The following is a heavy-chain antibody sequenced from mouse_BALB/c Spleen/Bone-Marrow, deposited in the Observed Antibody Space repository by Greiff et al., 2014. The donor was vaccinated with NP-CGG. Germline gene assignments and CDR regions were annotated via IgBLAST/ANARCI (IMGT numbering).Heavy chain of an antibody. V-gene: IGHV1-18*01. CDR2: INPNNGGT. CDR1: GYTFTDYN. Sequence: EVQLQQSGPELVKPGASVKIPCKTSGYTFTDYNMDWVKQSHGKSLEWIGYINPNNGGTIYNQKFKGKATLTVDKSSSTAYMELRSLTSEDTAAYYCARTNMVTTRYYYALDYWGQGTSVTVSS. D-gene: IGHD2-1*01. J-gene: IGHJ4*01. CDR3: ARTNMVTTRYYYALDY.